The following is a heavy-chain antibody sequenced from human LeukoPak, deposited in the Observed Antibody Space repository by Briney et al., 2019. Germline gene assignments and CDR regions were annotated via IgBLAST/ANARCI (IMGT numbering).Heavy chain of an antibody. CDR1: GGTFSSYA. D-gene: IGHD2-8*01. CDR3: ARARYYCTNGVCYTSSPYYFDY. J-gene: IGHJ4*02. CDR2: IIPIFGTA. V-gene: IGHV1-69*13. Sequence: SVKVSCKASGGTFSSYAISWVRQAPGQGLEWMGGIIPIFGTANYAQKFQGRVTITADESTSTAYMELSSLRSEDTAEYYCARARYYCTNGVCYTSSPYYFDYWGQGTLVTVSS.